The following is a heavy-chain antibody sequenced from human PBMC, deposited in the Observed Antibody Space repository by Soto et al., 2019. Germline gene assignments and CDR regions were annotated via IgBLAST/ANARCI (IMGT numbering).Heavy chain of an antibody. CDR2: IIPIFGTA. CDR1: GGTFSSYA. D-gene: IGHD1-26*01. Sequence: ASVKVSCKASGGTFSSYAMSWVRQAPGQGLEWMGGIIPIFGTANYAQKFQGRVTITADKSTSTAYMELSSLRSEDTAVYYCAREGSGSPDLAYWGQGTLVTVSS. CDR3: AREGSGSPDLAY. J-gene: IGHJ4*02. V-gene: IGHV1-69*06.